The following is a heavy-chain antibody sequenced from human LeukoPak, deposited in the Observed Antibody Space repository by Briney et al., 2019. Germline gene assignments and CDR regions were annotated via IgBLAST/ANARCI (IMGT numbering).Heavy chain of an antibody. Sequence: PGGSLRLSCAASGFTLSTYAMHWVRQAPGKGLEWVTVISTDGKDKKYGDSVKGRFAISRDNSKNTMELQMNSLRGEDTAVYYCAKNWQQLVLRLGYFDLWGRGTLVTVSS. J-gene: IGHJ2*01. D-gene: IGHD6-13*01. V-gene: IGHV3-30*18. CDR1: GFTLSTYA. CDR2: ISTDGKDK. CDR3: AKNWQQLVLRLGYFDL.